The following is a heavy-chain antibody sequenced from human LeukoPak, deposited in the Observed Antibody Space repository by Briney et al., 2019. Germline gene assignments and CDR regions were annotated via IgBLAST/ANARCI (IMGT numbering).Heavy chain of an antibody. Sequence: GGSLRLSCAASGFTFSTYWMHWVRQAPGQGLEWVSKIGGIGSIMYADSVKGRFTISTDSARSSVYLQMNSLRAEDTAVYYCARRLPYYGMDVWGQGTTVTVSS. V-gene: IGHV3-48*03. CDR3: ARRLPYYGMDV. J-gene: IGHJ6*02. CDR2: IGGIGSI. CDR1: GFTFSTYW.